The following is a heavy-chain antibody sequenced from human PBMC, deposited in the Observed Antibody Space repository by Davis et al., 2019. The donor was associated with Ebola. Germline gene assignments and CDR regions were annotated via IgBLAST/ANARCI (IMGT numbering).Heavy chain of an antibody. Sequence: MPSETLSLTCTVSGGSISSSSYYWGWIRQPPGKGLEWIGSIYCSGSTYYNPSLKSRVTISVDTSKNQFSLKLSSVTAADTAVYYCARGENYGSGSVDYWGQGTLVTVSS. J-gene: IGHJ4*02. D-gene: IGHD3-10*01. CDR2: IYCSGST. V-gene: IGHV4-39*01. CDR3: ARGENYGSGSVDY. CDR1: GGSISSSSYY.